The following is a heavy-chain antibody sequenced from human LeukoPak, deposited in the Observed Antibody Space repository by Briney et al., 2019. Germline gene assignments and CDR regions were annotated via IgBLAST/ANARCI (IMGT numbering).Heavy chain of an antibody. CDR3: AREHSSSWPYYYYYMDV. V-gene: IGHV3-48*01. CDR1: GFTFSSYS. CDR2: ISSSSSTI. Sequence: PGGSLRLSCAASGFTFSSYSMNWVRQAPGKGLEWVSYISSSSSTIYYVDSVKGRFTISRDNAKNSLYLQMNSLRAEDTAVYYCAREHSSSWPYYYYYMDVWGKGTTVTVSS. J-gene: IGHJ6*03. D-gene: IGHD6-13*01.